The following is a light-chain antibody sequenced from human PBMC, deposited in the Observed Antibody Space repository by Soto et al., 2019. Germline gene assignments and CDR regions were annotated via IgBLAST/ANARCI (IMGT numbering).Light chain of an antibody. CDR1: SSDVGGYNY. Sequence: QSALTQPPSASGSPGQSVTISCTGTSSDVGGYNYVSWYQQHPGKAPRLMISEVSKRPSGVPDRFSGSKSGNTPSLTVSGVQAEDEADYYCSSNAGSNNLVFGTGTKLTVL. CDR2: EVS. J-gene: IGLJ1*01. V-gene: IGLV2-8*01. CDR3: SSNAGSNNLV.